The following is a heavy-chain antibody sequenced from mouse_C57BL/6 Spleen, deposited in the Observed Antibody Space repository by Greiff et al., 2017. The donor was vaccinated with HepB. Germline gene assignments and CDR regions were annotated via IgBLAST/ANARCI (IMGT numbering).Heavy chain of an antibody. CDR3: ARSRTYYSNYVSSLLFDY. J-gene: IGHJ2*01. D-gene: IGHD2-5*01. CDR1: GYTFTSYW. CDR2: IYPGSGST. V-gene: IGHV1-55*01. Sequence: QVHVKQPGAELVKPGASVKMSCKASGYTFTSYWITWVKQRPGQGLEWIGDIYPGSGSTNYNEKFKSKATLTVDTSSSTAYMQLSSLTSEDSAVYYCARSRTYYSNYVSSLLFDYWGQGTTLTVSS.